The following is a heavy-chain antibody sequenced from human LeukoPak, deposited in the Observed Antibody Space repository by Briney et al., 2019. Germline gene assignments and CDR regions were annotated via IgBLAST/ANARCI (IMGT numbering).Heavy chain of an antibody. J-gene: IGHJ4*02. CDR3: AGGDRNGWYFDY. Sequence: GRSLRLSCAASGFRFDDHGMSWVRQAPGKGLEWVSGINWNGGSTGYADSVKGRFTISRDNAKNSLYLQMNSLRAEDTALYYCAGGDRNGWYFDYWGQGILVTVSS. CDR2: INWNGGST. D-gene: IGHD6-19*01. CDR1: GFRFDDHG. V-gene: IGHV3-20*04.